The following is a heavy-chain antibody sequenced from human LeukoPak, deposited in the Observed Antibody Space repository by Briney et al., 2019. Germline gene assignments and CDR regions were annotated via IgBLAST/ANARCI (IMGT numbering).Heavy chain of an antibody. CDR1: GFTVSRNH. V-gene: IGHV3-53*01. J-gene: IGHJ4*02. CDR2: IYSGGST. D-gene: IGHD2-15*01. Sequence: GGSLRLSCAASGFTVSRNHMSWVRQAPGKGLEWVSVIYSGGSTFYADSVKGRFTISRDNSKNTLYLQMNSLRVEDTAVYYCARVFTGWSFDYWGQGTLVTVSS. CDR3: ARVFTGWSFDY.